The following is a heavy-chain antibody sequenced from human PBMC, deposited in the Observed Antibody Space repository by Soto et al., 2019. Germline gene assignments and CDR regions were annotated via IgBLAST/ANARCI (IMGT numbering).Heavy chain of an antibody. D-gene: IGHD3-22*01. CDR3: ARAGHYYDSSGYAD. CDR1: GYSFATSG. J-gene: IGHJ4*02. V-gene: IGHV1-18*01. Sequence: QVKLVQSGTEVKKPGASMKVSCKASGYSFATSGISWLRQAPGQGLEWMGWISAYNGNTNYDQKLQDRIIMTTDTSTRTAYLELRSLRADDTAVYYCARAGHYYDSSGYADWGQGTLVTVSS. CDR2: ISAYNGNT.